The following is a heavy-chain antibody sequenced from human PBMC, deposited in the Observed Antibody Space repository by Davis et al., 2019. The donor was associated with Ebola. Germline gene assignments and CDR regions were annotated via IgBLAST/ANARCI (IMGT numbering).Heavy chain of an antibody. CDR3: ARAKLERQGMVQANWFDP. D-gene: IGHD1-1*01. CDR1: GYTLTELS. J-gene: IGHJ5*02. Sequence: ASVKVSCKVSGYTLTELSMHWVRQAPGKGLEWMGGFDPEDGETIYAQKFQGRVTMTEDTSTDTAYMELSSLRSEETAVYYCARAKLERQGMVQANWFDPWGQGTLVTVSS. CDR2: FDPEDGET. V-gene: IGHV1-24*01.